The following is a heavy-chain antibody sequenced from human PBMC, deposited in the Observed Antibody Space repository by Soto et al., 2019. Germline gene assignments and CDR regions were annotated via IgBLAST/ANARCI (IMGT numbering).Heavy chain of an antibody. CDR1: GFSFSSYA. J-gene: IGHJ6*02. CDR3: AKEGAKKVTKLDYYYGMDV. Sequence: XGSLRLSCAASGFSFSSYAMSWVRQAPGKGLEWVSAISGSGGSTYYADSVKGRFTISRDNSKNTLYLQMNSLRAEDTAVYYCAKEGAKKVTKLDYYYGMDVWGQGTTVTVSS. V-gene: IGHV3-23*01. CDR2: ISGSGGST. D-gene: IGHD4-4*01.